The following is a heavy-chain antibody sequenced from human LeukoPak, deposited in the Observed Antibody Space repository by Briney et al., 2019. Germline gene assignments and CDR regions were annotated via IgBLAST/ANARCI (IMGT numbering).Heavy chain of an antibody. CDR1: GYTFTGYY. CDR3: ARDDIGDSLYYYYYMDV. CDR2: INPNSGGT. D-gene: IGHD2-15*01. V-gene: IGHV1-2*02. J-gene: IGHJ6*03. Sequence: GASVKVSCKASGYTFTGYYMHWVRQAPGQGLEWMGWINPNSGGTNYAQKFQSRVAMTRDTSISTAYMELSRLRSDDTAVYYCARDDIGDSLYYYYYMDVWGKGTTVTVSS.